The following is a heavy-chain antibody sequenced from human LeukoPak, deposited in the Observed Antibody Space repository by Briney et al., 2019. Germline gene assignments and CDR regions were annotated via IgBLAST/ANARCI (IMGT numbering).Heavy chain of an antibody. CDR1: GFTFSSYA. CDR2: ISGSGGST. D-gene: IGHD2-21*01. V-gene: IGHV3-23*01. Sequence: GGSLRLSCAASGFTFSSYAMSWVRQAPGKGLEWVSAISGSGGSTYYADSVKGRFTISRDNSKNTLYLQMNSLRAEDTAVYYCAKDGVHIVVGDYFDYWGQGTLVTVSS. CDR3: AKDGVHIVVGDYFDY. J-gene: IGHJ4*02.